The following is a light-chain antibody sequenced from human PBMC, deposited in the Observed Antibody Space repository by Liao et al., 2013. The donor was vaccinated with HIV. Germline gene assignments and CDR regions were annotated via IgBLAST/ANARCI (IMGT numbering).Light chain of an antibody. CDR2: EDD. Sequence: SFDLTQPPSVSVSPGQTATISCSGNTLGDKFTAWYQQRPGQSPRMVIHEDDKRPSGIPERISGSISGDTATLTISEAQPMDEAVYYCQAWDTSSVVFGGGTKLTVL. CDR3: QAWDTSSVV. J-gene: IGLJ2*01. CDR1: TLGDKF. V-gene: IGLV3-1*01.